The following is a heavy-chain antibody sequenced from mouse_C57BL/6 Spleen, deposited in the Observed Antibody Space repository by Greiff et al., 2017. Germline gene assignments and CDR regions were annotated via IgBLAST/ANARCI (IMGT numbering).Heavy chain of an antibody. Sequence: VQLKQPGAELVKPGASVKVSCKASGYTFTSYWMHWVKQRPGQGLEWIGRIHPSDSDTNYNQKFKGKATLTVDKSSSTAYMQLSSLTSEDSAVYYCAISGYAVVATDFAYWGQGTLVTVSA. CDR3: AISGYAVVATDFAY. CDR1: GYTFTSYW. D-gene: IGHD1-1*01. V-gene: IGHV1-74*01. CDR2: IHPSDSDT. J-gene: IGHJ3*01.